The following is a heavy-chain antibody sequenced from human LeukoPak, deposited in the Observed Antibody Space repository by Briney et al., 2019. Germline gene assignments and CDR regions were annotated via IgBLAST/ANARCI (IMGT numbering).Heavy chain of an antibody. V-gene: IGHV3-23*01. J-gene: IGHJ6*02. CDR2: ITGSSDTT. CDR1: GLTFNTYA. D-gene: IGHD7-27*01. CDR3: AKANWGGDYYFYYGLDV. Sequence: PGGSLRLSCAASGLTFNTYAMSWVRQAPGKGLEWVAVITGSSDTTYYADSVKGRFTISRDSSKNTLYLQMNSLRADDTAVYYCAKANWGGDYYFYYGLDVWGQGTTVTVSS.